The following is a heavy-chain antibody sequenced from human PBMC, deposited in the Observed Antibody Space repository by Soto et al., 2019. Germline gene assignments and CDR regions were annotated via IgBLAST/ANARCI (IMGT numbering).Heavy chain of an antibody. CDR1: GFTFTNHG. J-gene: IGHJ4*02. CDR2: ISGNDGNT. V-gene: IGHV1-18*01. CDR3: ARRWESSTCYLDH. D-gene: IGHD6-13*01. Sequence: QVQLVQSGAEVKKPGASVKVSCRTSGFTFTNHGFTWVRQAPGQGLEWMGWISGNDGNTKYARNCQGRVTLTIDKSTTPVYMELTRLRSDDTSVYYCARRWESSTCYLDHWGQGTLVTVSS.